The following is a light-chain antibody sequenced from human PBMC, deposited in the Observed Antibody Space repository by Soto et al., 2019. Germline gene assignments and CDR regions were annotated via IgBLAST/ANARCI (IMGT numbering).Light chain of an antibody. J-gene: IGKJ1*01. Sequence: DIQMPQSPSTLYASVGDRVSITCRASQRVDRYLAWYQQKPGKAPQLLIYDASRLESGVPSRFSGSGSGTEFTLTISSLQPDDFTTFYCQQYKDYTWTFGQGTKVDIK. CDR1: QRVDRY. CDR2: DAS. CDR3: QQYKDYTWT. V-gene: IGKV1-5*01.